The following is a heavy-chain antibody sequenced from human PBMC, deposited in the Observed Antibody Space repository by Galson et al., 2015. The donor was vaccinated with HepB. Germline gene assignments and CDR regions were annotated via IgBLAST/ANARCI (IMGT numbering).Heavy chain of an antibody. CDR3: AKDLGRTVHSNYYYGMDV. CDR1: GFTFSSYG. Sequence: SLRLSCAASGFTFSSYGMHWVRQAPGKGLEWVAFIRYDGSNKYYADSVKGRFTIPRDNSKNTLYLQMNSLRAEDTAVYYCAKDLGRTVHSNYYYGMDVWGQETTVTVSS. CDR2: IRYDGSNK. V-gene: IGHV3-30*02. D-gene: IGHD1/OR15-1a*01. J-gene: IGHJ6*02.